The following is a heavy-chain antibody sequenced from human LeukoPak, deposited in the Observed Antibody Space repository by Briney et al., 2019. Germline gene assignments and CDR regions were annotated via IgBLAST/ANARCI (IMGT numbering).Heavy chain of an antibody. J-gene: IGHJ4*02. CDR2: ISSSSSYI. V-gene: IGHV3-21*01. CDR3: ARGGLDVLLWFGESR. D-gene: IGHD3-10*01. Sequence: GGSLRLSCAASGFTFSSYSMNWVRQATGKGLGGVSSISSSSSYIYYADSVKGRFTISRDNAKNSLYLQMNSLRAEDTAVYYCARGGLDVLLWFGESRWGQGTLVTVSS. CDR1: GFTFSSYS.